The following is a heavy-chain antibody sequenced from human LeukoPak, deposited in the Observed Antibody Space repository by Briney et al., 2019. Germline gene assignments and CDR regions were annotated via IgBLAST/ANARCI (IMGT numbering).Heavy chain of an antibody. CDR1: GFTFSSYG. CDR2: ISPDGSEI. V-gene: IGHV3-30*18. Sequence: GGSLRLSCAASGFTFSSYGMHWVRQAPGKGLEWVAVISPDGSEIHYADSVKGRCTISRDNSKNTLYLQVDSLGSDDTAVYYCANLLDGMNFQPLDNWGQGSLVTVSS. D-gene: IGHD5-24*01. CDR3: ANLLDGMNFQPLDN. J-gene: IGHJ4*01.